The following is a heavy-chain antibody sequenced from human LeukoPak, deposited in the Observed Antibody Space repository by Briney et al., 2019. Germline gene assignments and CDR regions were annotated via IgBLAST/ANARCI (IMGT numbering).Heavy chain of an antibody. J-gene: IGHJ4*02. CDR2: IYYSGST. CDR3: ARDHHRFGELYYFDY. V-gene: IGHV4-39*02. CDR1: GGSISSSSYY. Sequence: SETLSLTCTVSGGSISSSSYYWGWIRQPPGKGLEWIGSIYYSGSTYYNPSLKSRVTISVDTSKNQFSLKLSSVTAADTAVYYCARDHHRFGELYYFDYWGQGTLVTVSS. D-gene: IGHD3-10*01.